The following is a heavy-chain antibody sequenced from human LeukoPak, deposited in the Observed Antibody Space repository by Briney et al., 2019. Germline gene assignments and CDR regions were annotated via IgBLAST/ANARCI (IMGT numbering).Heavy chain of an antibody. Sequence: ASVKVSCKASGYTFTSYDINWVRQATGQGLEWMGWMNPNSGNTGYAQKFQGRVTMTRNTSISTAYMELSSLRSEDTAVYYCARGSPPAVYYYYYGMDVWGQGTTVTVS. V-gene: IGHV1-8*01. CDR1: GYTFTSYD. D-gene: IGHD2-2*01. CDR2: MNPNSGNT. CDR3: ARGSPPAVYYYYYGMDV. J-gene: IGHJ6*02.